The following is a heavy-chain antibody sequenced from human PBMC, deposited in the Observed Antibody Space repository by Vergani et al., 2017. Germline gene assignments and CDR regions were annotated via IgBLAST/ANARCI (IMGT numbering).Heavy chain of an antibody. CDR3: ARDGYSSGWQETPAYYYMDV. D-gene: IGHD6-19*01. Sequence: QVQLVESGGGLVKPGGSLRLSCAASGFTFSDYYMSWIRQAPGKGLEWVSYISSSSSYTNYADPVKGRFTISRDNAKNSLYLQMNSLRAEDTAVYYCARDGYSSGWQETPAYYYMDVWGKGTTVTVSS. CDR2: ISSSSSYT. CDR1: GFTFSDYY. J-gene: IGHJ6*03. V-gene: IGHV3-11*06.